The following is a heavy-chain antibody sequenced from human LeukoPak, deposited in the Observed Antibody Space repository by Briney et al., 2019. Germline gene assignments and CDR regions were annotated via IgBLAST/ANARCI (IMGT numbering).Heavy chain of an antibody. D-gene: IGHD3-10*01. CDR2: INWNGGST. V-gene: IGHV3-20*04. J-gene: IGHJ4*02. CDR1: GFTFSSYN. CDR3: AREVRYYFDY. Sequence: PGGSLRLSCAASGFTFSSYNMNWVRQAPGKGLEWVSGINWNGGSTGYADSVKGRFTISRDNAKNSLYLQMNSLRAEDTAFYYCAREVRYYFDYWGQGTLVTVSS.